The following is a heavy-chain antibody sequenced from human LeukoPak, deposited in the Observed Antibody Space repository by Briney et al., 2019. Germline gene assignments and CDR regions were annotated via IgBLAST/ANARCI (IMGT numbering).Heavy chain of an antibody. D-gene: IGHD5-12*01. V-gene: IGHV4-34*01. CDR3: ASADGYKY. CDR1: GGSFSGYY. CDR2: INHSGST. Sequence: PSETLSLTCAVYGGSFSGYYWSWIRQPPGKGLEWIGEINHSGSTNYNPSLKSRVTISVDTSKNQFSLKLSSVTAADTAVYYCASADGYKYWGQGTLVTVSS. J-gene: IGHJ4*02.